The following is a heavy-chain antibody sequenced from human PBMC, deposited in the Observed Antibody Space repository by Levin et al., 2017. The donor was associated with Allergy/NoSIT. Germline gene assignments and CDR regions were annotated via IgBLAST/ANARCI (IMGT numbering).Heavy chain of an antibody. D-gene: IGHD5-12*01. CDR1: GFTVGHHY. CDR3: ATQSGYDTSFQY. Sequence: GESLKISCAVSGFTVGHHYMSWIRQAPGKGLEWVSVVYNGDNTYYADSVKGRFTISADDSKNTLYLQMNSLGAEDTAVYFCATQSGYDTSFQYWGQGTLVTVSS. CDR2: VYNGDNT. V-gene: IGHV3-66*04. J-gene: IGHJ4*02.